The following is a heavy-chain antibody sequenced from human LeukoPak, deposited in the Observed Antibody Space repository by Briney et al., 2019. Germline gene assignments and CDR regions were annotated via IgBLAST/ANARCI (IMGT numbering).Heavy chain of an antibody. D-gene: IGHD3-3*01. V-gene: IGHV3-30*02. CDR3: ANPASDFWSGYLAH. CDR2: IRYDGSNK. CDR1: GFTFSSYG. Sequence: PGGSLRLSCAASGFTFSSYGMHWVRQAPGKGLEWVAFIRYDGSNKYYADSVKGRFTISRDNSKNTLYLQMNSLRAEDTAVYYCANPASDFWSGYLAHWGQGTLVTVSS. J-gene: IGHJ4*02.